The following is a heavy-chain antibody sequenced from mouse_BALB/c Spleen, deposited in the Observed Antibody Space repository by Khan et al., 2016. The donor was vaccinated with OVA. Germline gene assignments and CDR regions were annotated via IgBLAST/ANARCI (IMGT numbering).Heavy chain of an antibody. CDR2: INPTSGYT. J-gene: IGHJ2*01. Sequence: VQLQESGAELAKPGASVKMSCKASGYTFTTYWMHWIKQRPGQGLEWIGYINPTSGYTDYNEKFKDRATLSADKSSSTAYMQLTSLTSEDSADYYYKRDRIDYWGQGTTLTVSS. CDR3: KRDRIDY. CDR1: GYTFTTYW. V-gene: IGHV1-7*01.